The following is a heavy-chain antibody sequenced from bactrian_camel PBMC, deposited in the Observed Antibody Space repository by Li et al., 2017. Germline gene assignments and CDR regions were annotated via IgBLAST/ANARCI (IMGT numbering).Heavy chain of an antibody. J-gene: IGHJ6*01. V-gene: IGHV3S53*01. CDR3: AAGYRRGGWSREANFDY. CDR1: GYTYSTRYC. D-gene: IGHD6*01. Sequence: HVQLVESGGGSVEVGGSLRLSCAASGYTYSTRYCMAWFRQAPGKERERVADINSDGNTKYADSVKGRFTISKDNAKNTLYLQMNSLKPEDTSMYYCAAGYRRGGWSREANFDYWGRGTQVTVS. CDR2: INSDGNT.